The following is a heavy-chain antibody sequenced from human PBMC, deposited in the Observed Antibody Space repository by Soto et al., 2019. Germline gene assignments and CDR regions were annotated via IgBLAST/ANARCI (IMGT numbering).Heavy chain of an antibody. CDR1: GDSFSSYA. J-gene: IGHJ4*02. CDR3: ATGVNYYETSALAY. V-gene: IGHV1-69*01. D-gene: IGHD3-22*01. Sequence: QVQLVQSVAEVKKPGSSVKVSCKASGDSFSSYAISWVRQAPGHGLEWMGRIIPIFGTPNYAQRVESRVTITADESTSTANMELSSLRSDDTAVYYCATGVNYYETSALAYWGQGTLVTGSS. CDR2: IIPIFGTP.